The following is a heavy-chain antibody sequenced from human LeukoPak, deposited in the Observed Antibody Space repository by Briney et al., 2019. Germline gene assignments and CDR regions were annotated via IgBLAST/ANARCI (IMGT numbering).Heavy chain of an antibody. D-gene: IGHD4-23*01. V-gene: IGHV5-51*01. Sequence: GASLQISCQCSGSIFTSFWIAWVRQLPGKGLEWMGIIHPGDSDTRYSPSFQGQVTISADKSISTAYLQWSSLKASDTAMYYCARQITVVAPSDYWGQGTLVTVSS. CDR1: GSIFTSFW. J-gene: IGHJ4*02. CDR2: IHPGDSDT. CDR3: ARQITVVAPSDY.